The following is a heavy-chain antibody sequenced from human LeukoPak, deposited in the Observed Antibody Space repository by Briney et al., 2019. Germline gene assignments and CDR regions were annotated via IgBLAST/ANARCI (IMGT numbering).Heavy chain of an antibody. CDR1: GFTFSSYS. J-gene: IGHJ6*03. CDR2: ISSSSSYI. D-gene: IGHD6-13*01. Sequence: MAGESLTLSCAASGFTFSSYSMNWVRQAPGKGLEWVSSISSSSSYIYYADSVKGRFTSSRDNAKNSLYLQMNSLRAEDTAVYYCARGPHSSSWRPILYYYYYYMDVWGKGTTVTVSS. CDR3: ARGPHSSSWRPILYYYYYYMDV. V-gene: IGHV3-21*01.